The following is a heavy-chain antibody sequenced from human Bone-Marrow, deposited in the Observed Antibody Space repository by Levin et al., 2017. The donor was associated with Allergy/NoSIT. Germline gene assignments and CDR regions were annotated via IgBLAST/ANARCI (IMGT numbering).Heavy chain of an antibody. CDR3: TTRMATTWSNLDY. CDR1: GFTFSNAW. D-gene: IGHD1-14*01. J-gene: IGHJ4*02. CDR2: IRSNTDGGTT. Sequence: PGGSLRLSCAASGFTFSNAWMSWVRQVPGKGLEWVGRIRSNTDGGTTDYAAPVKGRFTISRDDSGSTLYLQMNSLNTEDTAVYYCTTRMATTWSNLDYWGQGTLVTVSS. V-gene: IGHV3-15*01.